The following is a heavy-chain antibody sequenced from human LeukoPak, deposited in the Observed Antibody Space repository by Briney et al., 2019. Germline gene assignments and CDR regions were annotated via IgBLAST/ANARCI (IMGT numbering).Heavy chain of an antibody. CDR1: GFTFSSYA. D-gene: IGHD2-15*01. CDR3: AREDGYCSGGNCYSYFDS. Sequence: GGFLRLSCAASGFTFSSYAMSWVRQAPGKGLEWVAYIKKTGSETYYVDSVKGRFTITRDNARNSLFLQMNSLRAEDTAVYYCAREDGYCSGGNCYSYFDSWGQGALVTVSS. CDR2: IKKTGSET. V-gene: IGHV3-7*01. J-gene: IGHJ4*02.